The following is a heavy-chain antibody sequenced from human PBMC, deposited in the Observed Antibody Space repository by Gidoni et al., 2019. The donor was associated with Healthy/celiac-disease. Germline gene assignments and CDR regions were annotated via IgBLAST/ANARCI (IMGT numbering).Heavy chain of an antibody. CDR3: ARDTVSYYYYYGMDV. CDR1: GGSISSGGYY. CDR2: IYYSGST. D-gene: IGHD4-17*01. Sequence: QVQLQESGPGLVKPSQTLSLTCTVPGGSISSGGYYWSWIRQHPGKGLEWIGYIYYSGSTYYNPSLKSRVTISVDTSKNQFSLKLSSVTAADTAVYYCARDTVSYYYYYGMDVWGQGTTVTVSS. J-gene: IGHJ6*02. V-gene: IGHV4-31*03.